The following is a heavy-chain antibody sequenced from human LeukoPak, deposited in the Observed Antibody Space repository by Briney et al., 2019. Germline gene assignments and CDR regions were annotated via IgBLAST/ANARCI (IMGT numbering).Heavy chain of an antibody. J-gene: IGHJ4*02. CDR1: GGSISSSSYY. CDR3: ARHDLITMVPGYFDY. Sequence: SETLSLTCTVSGGSISSSSYYWGWIRQPPGKGLEWIGSIYYSGSTYYNPSLKSRVTISVDTSKNQFSLKLSSVTAADTAVYYCARHDLITMVPGYFDYWGQGTLVTVSS. V-gene: IGHV4-39*01. CDR2: IYYSGST. D-gene: IGHD3-10*01.